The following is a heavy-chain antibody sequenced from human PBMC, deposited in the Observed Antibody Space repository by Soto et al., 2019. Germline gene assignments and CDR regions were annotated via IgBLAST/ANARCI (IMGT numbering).Heavy chain of an antibody. CDR3: ARDDYGGNPPYSYSGMDA. V-gene: IGHV1-2*04. CDR2: INPNSGGT. Sequence: ASVKVSCKASGYTFTGYYMHWVRQAPGQGLEWMGWINPNSGGTNYAQKFQGWVTMTRDTSISTAYMELSRLRSDDTAVYYCARDDYGGNPPYSYSGMDAWGQGTTVTVSS. CDR1: GYTFTGYY. D-gene: IGHD4-17*01. J-gene: IGHJ6*02.